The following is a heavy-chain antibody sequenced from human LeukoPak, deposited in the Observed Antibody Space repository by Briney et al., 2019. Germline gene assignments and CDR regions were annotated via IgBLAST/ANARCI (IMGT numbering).Heavy chain of an antibody. CDR2: IYSGGST. V-gene: IGHV3-66*01. CDR1: GFTVSSNY. D-gene: IGHD5-24*01. CDR3: TRGGWLRYYFDY. Sequence: PGGSLRLPCAASGFTVSSNYMSWVRQAPGKGLEWVSVIYSGGSTYYADSVKGRFTISRDDSKNTLYVQMNSLKTEDTAVYYCTRGGWLRYYFDYWGQGTLVTVSS. J-gene: IGHJ4*02.